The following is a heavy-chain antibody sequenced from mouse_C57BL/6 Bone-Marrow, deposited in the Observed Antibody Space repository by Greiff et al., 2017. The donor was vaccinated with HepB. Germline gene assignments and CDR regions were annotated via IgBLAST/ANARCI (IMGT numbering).Heavy chain of an antibody. CDR1: GFTFSDFY. D-gene: IGHD1-1*01. CDR3: ASPHYYGSSYGFAY. CDR2: SRNKANDYTT. J-gene: IGHJ3*01. V-gene: IGHV7-1*01. Sequence: EVMLVESGGGLVQSGRSLRLSCATSGFTFSDFYMEWVRQAPGKGLEWIAASRNKANDYTTEYSASVKGRFIVSRDTSQSILYLQMNALRAEDTAIYYCASPHYYGSSYGFAYWGQGTLVTVSA.